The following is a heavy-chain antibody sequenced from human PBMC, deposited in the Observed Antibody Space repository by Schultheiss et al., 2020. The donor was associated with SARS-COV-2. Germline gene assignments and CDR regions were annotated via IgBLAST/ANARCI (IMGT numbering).Heavy chain of an antibody. J-gene: IGHJ1*01. Sequence: SETLSLTCAVYGGPFSNYAWTWIRQSPGKGLEWIGDINHRGSTNYNPSLMSRVTISVDTSKNQFSLKLNSVTAADTAVYYCTRGAPGYWGQGTLVTVSS. CDR3: TRGAPGY. V-gene: IGHV4-34*01. CDR1: GGPFSNYA. CDR2: INHRGST.